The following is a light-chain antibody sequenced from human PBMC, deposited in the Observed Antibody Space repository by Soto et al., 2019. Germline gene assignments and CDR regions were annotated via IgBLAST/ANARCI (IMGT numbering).Light chain of an antibody. J-gene: IGLJ2*01. V-gene: IGLV2-14*03. Sequence: QSVLTQPASLSGSPGQSITISCTGSSNDIGSYNYVSWYQQHPGKAPKLIIFDVSNRPSGVSNRFSGSRSGNTASLTISQLQTEDEADYFCHSYQLIGGVTKLTVL. CDR1: SNDIGSYNY. CDR2: DVS. CDR3: HSYQL.